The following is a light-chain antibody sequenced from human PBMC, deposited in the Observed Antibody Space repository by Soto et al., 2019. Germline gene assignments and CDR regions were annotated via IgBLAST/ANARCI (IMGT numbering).Light chain of an antibody. CDR2: DAS. CDR1: QSVSSY. Sequence: EIVLTQSQATLSLFPGERAPLSCRASQSVSSYLAWYQQKPGQAPRLLIYDASNRATGIPARFSGSGSGTDFTLTISSLEPEDFAVYYCQQRSNWRSTFGQGTRLEIK. V-gene: IGKV3-11*01. CDR3: QQRSNWRST. J-gene: IGKJ5*01.